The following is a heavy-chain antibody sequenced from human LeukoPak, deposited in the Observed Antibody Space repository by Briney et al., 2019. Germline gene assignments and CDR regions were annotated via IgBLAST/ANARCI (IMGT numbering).Heavy chain of an antibody. CDR2: IYCSGST. CDR1: GGSISSYY. J-gene: IGHJ5*02. Sequence: SETLSLTCSVSGGSISSYYWSWIRQPPGKGLEWIGYIYCSGSTNYNPSLKSRVTISVDTSKNQFSLKLSSVTAADTAVYYCARSLPPIGYSYGKENWFDPWGQGTLVTVSS. CDR3: ARSLPPIGYSYGKENWFDP. D-gene: IGHD5-18*01. V-gene: IGHV4-59*01.